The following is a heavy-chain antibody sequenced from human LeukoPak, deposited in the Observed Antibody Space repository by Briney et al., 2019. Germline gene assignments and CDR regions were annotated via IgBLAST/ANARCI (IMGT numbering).Heavy chain of an antibody. CDR1: GFTFSSYW. V-gene: IGHV3-7*01. D-gene: IGHD2-2*02. CDR2: IKQDGSEK. Sequence: GGSLRLSCAASGFTFSSYWMSWVCQAPGKGLEWVANIKQDGSEKYYVDSVKGRFTISRDNAKNSLYLQMNSLRAEDTAVYYCAREEGYCSSTSCYRRSYYFDYWGQGTLVTVSS. J-gene: IGHJ4*02. CDR3: AREEGYCSSTSCYRRSYYFDY.